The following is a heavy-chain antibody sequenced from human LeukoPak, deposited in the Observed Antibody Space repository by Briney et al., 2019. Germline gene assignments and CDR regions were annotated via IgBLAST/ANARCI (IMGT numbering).Heavy chain of an antibody. CDR2: ISGDGSVT. D-gene: IGHD6-6*01. V-gene: IGHV3-74*01. CDR1: GFTLRNYW. Sequence: GGSLRLSCTASGFTLRNYWMHWVRQVPGKRRVWVSRISGDGSVTNYADSVQGRFTISRDNAKNILYLQLNSLRSEDTAVYYCARYSSSSGGASYYLDYWGHGTLVTVSS. CDR3: ARYSSSSGGASYYLDY. J-gene: IGHJ4*01.